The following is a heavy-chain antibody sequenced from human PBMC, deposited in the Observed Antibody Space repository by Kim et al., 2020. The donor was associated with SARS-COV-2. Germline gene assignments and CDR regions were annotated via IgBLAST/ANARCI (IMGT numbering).Heavy chain of an antibody. V-gene: IGHV4-31*03. CDR2: IYYSGST. Sequence: SETLSLTCTVSGGSISSGGYYWSWIRQHPGKGLEWIGYIYYSGSTYYNPSLKSRVTISVDTSKNQFSLKLSSVTAADTAVYYCARGHGGITMVRGVADYWGQGTLVTVSS. D-gene: IGHD3-10*01. CDR3: ARGHGGITMVRGVADY. CDR1: GGSISSGGYY. J-gene: IGHJ4*02.